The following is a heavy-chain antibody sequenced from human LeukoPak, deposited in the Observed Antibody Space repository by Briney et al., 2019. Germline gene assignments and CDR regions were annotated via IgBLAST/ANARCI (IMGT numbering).Heavy chain of an antibody. J-gene: IGHJ4*02. D-gene: IGHD6-19*01. V-gene: IGHV3-23*01. CDR3: AKDARRTSGWYFFDY. CDR2: LSDSGSIT. Sequence: GLSLRLSCAASGFAFSSQAMGWVRQAPGKGLEWGSVLSDSGSITYYADSVKGRFTISRDNSKNTLFLQMNSLRADDTAVYYCAKDARRTSGWYFFDYWGQGTLVTVSS. CDR1: GFAFSSQA.